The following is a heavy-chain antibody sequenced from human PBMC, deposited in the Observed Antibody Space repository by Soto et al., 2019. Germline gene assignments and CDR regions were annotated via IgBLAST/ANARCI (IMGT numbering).Heavy chain of an antibody. CDR2: ISYDGSNK. V-gene: IGHV3-30*18. Sequence: GGSLRLSCAASGFTFSSFGMHWVRQAPGKGLDWVAVISYDGSNKYYADSVKGRFTISRDNSKNTLYLQMNSLRAEDTAVYYCAKDPSYFGVVIIPSYFDYWGQGTLVTVSS. D-gene: IGHD3-3*01. J-gene: IGHJ4*02. CDR3: AKDPSYFGVVIIPSYFDY. CDR1: GFTFSSFG.